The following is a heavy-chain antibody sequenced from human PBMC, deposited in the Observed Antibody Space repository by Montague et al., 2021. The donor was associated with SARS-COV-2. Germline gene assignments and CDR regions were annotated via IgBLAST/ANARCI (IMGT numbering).Heavy chain of an antibody. V-gene: IGHV4-59*08. CDR2: IYYSGST. CDR1: GGSISSYY. J-gene: IGHJ3*02. D-gene: IGHD3-22*01. Sequence: SETLSLTCTVSGGSISSYYWSWIRQPPGKGLEWIGYIYYSGSTNYNPSLKSRVTISVDTSKNQFSLELSSVTAADTAVYYCARQYYDSSGEDAFDIWGQGTMVTVSS. CDR3: ARQYYDSSGEDAFDI.